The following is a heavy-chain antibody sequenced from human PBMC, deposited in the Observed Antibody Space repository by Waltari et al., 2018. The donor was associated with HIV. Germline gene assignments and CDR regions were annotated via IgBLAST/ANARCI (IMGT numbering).Heavy chain of an antibody. CDR2: INASGGT. CDR1: GGSLNNYY. Sequence: QVQLQESGPGLVKPSETLSLTCIVSGGSLNNYYWNWIRQPAGKGLEWIGRINASGGTNYNPSLKSRVTMSVDTSKNQFSLKLTSVTAADTAVYFCARETSGPTWRLFDSWGQGTLVTVSS. CDR3: ARETSGPTWRLFDS. V-gene: IGHV4-4*07. D-gene: IGHD1-26*01. J-gene: IGHJ4*02.